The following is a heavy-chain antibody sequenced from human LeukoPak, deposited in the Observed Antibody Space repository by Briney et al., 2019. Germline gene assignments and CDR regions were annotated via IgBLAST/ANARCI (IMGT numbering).Heavy chain of an antibody. CDR1: GFTFSSYS. D-gene: IGHD5-18*01. CDR2: ISSSSSYI. V-gene: IGHV3-21*01. CDR3: ARGGTAMAKLTTVY. Sequence: GGSLRLSCAASGFTFSSYSMNWVRQAPGKGLEWVSSISSSSSYIYYADSVKGRFTISRDNAKNSLYLQMNSLRAEDTAVYYCARGGTAMAKLTTVYWGQGTLVTVSS. J-gene: IGHJ4*02.